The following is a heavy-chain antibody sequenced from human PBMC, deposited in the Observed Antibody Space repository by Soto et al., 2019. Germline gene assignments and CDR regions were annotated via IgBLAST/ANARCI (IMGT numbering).Heavy chain of an antibody. CDR3: AKDHLTTTVTTVGY. CDR1: GFTVSNYG. CDR2: ISYHGSDK. D-gene: IGHD4-17*01. J-gene: IGHJ4*02. V-gene: IGHV3-30*18. Sequence: QVQLVESGGGVVQPGRSLRLSCAASGFTVSNYGMHWVRQAPGKGLGWVAVISYHGSDKYYADSVKGRFTISRDNSKNTLYLQMDSLRAEDTAVYYCAKDHLTTTVTTVGYWGQGTLVTVSS.